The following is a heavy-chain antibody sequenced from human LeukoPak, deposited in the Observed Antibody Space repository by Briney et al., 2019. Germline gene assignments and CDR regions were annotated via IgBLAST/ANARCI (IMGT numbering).Heavy chain of an antibody. V-gene: IGHV3-23*01. CDR3: AKSRMIVVTSRAEYFQH. Sequence: AGGSLRLSCAASGFIFSGCAMSWVRQAPGRGLEWVSAISGSGGSTYYADSVKGRFTISRDNSKNTLYLQMNSLRAEDTAVYYCAKSRMIVVTSRAEYFQHWGQGTLVTVSS. D-gene: IGHD3-22*01. CDR2: ISGSGGST. J-gene: IGHJ1*01. CDR1: GFIFSGCA.